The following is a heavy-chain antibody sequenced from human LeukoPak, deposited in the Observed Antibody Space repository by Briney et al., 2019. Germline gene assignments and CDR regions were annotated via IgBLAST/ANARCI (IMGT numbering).Heavy chain of an antibody. J-gene: IGHJ5*02. D-gene: IGHD3-22*01. V-gene: IGHV4-34*01. Sequence: SQTLSLTCAVYGGSFSGYYWGWIRQPPGKWLEWIGEINHSGSTNYNPSLKSRVTISVDTSKNQFSLKLSSVTAADTAVYYCARWSSNYYDSSGRRFDPWGQGTLVTVSS. CDR1: GGSFSGYY. CDR2: INHSGST. CDR3: ARWSSNYYDSSGRRFDP.